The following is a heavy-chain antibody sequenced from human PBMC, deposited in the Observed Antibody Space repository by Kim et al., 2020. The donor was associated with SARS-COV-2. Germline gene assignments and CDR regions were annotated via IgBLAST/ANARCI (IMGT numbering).Heavy chain of an antibody. J-gene: IGHJ6*01. D-gene: IGHD6-13*01. V-gene: IGHV4-38-2*02. CDR1: GYSISSGYY. CDR2: IYHSGST. CDR3: ARDRYSSSWYYYYYGMDV. Sequence: SETLSLTCTVSGYSISSGYYWGWIRQPPGKGLEWIGSIYHSGSTYYNPSLKSRVTISVDTSKNQFSLKLSSVTAADTAVYYCARDRYSSSWYYYYYGMDV.